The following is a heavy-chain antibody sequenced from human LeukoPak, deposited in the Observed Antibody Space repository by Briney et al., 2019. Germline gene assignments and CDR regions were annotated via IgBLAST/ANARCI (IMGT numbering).Heavy chain of an antibody. CDR3: ARAKSSRMVRPGYGMDV. D-gene: IGHD3-10*01. J-gene: IGHJ6*02. CDR1: GYTFTSYD. V-gene: IGHV1-8*01. CDR2: MNPNSGNT. Sequence: ASVKVSCKASGYTFTSYDINWVRQAPGQGLEWMGWMNPNSGNTGYAQKFQGRVTMTRNTSISTAYMELSSLRSEDTAVYYCARAKSSRMVRPGYGMDVWGQGTTVTVSS.